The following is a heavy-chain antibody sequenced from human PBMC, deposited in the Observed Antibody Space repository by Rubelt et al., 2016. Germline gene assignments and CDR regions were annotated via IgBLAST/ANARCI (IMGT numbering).Heavy chain of an antibody. Sequence: QVQLVQSGAEVKKPGASVKVSCKASGYTFTSYGISWVRQAPGQGLEWMGWISASNGNTNYAQKLTGRVTMTTDTSTSTAYMGLRGLRSDDTAVYYCARDRIRIAARQGWYFDLWGRGTLVTVSS. D-gene: IGHD6-6*01. V-gene: IGHV1-18*01. CDR2: ISASNGNT. J-gene: IGHJ2*01. CDR3: ARDRIRIAARQGWYFDL. CDR1: GYTFTSYG.